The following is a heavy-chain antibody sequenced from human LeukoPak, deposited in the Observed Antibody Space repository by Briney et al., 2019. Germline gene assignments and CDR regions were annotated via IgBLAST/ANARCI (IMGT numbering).Heavy chain of an antibody. CDR3: ARGYDILTGYGFDP. CDR2: INHSGST. D-gene: IGHD3-9*01. CDR1: GGSFSGYY. Sequence: PSETLSLTCAVYGGSFSGYYWSWIRQPPGKGLEWIGEINHSGSTNYNPSLKSRVTISVDTSKNQFSLKLSSVTAADTAVYYCARGYDILTGYGFDPWGQGTLVTVSS. J-gene: IGHJ5*02. V-gene: IGHV4-34*01.